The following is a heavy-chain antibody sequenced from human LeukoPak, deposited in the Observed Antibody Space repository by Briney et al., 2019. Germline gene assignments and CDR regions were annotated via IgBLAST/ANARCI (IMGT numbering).Heavy chain of an antibody. CDR1: GDSISSDY. V-gene: IGHV4-59*01. J-gene: IGHJ1*01. D-gene: IGHD6-6*01. Sequence: SETLSLTCTVSGDSISSDYWSWIRQPPGKGLEWIGYIYYSEITNYNPSLKSRLTISVDKNQFSLKLTSVTAADTAVYYCATRIAARPNEYFQHWGQGTLVTVSS. CDR3: ATRIAARPNEYFQH. CDR2: IYYSEIT.